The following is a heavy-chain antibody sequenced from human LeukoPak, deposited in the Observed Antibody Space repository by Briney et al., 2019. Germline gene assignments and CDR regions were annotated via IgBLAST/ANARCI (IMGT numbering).Heavy chain of an antibody. V-gene: IGHV1-18*01. Sequence: GASVKVSCKASGYTFTSYAITWVRQAPGQGLEWMGWISAYNGNTNYAQKLQGRVTMTTDTSTSTAYMELRSLRSDDTAVYYCARTSTVTSFDYWGQGTLVTVSS. CDR2: ISAYNGNT. CDR3: ARTSTVTSFDY. CDR1: GYTFTSYA. D-gene: IGHD4-17*01. J-gene: IGHJ4*02.